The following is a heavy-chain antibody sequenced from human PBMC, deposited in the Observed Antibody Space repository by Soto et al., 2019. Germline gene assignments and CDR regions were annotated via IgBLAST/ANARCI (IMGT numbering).Heavy chain of an antibody. D-gene: IGHD3-10*01. V-gene: IGHV3-13*01. J-gene: IGHJ6*03. CDR1: GVTFSSYD. CDR3: ARAYRGSGTNYYMDV. CDR2: IGTAGDT. Sequence: GGSLRLSCAASGVTFSSYDMHWVRQATGKGLEWVSAIGTAGDTYYPGSVKGRFTISRENAKNSLYLQMNSLRAGDTAVYYCARAYRGSGTNYYMDVWGKGTTVTVSS.